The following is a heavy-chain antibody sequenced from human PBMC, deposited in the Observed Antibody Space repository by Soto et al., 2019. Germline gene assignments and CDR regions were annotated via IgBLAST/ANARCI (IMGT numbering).Heavy chain of an antibody. CDR3: TKHYAAGSPYLFDA. J-gene: IGHJ4*02. V-gene: IGHV3-49*04. CDR2: IKSKAYGATT. CDR1: GFTFGDFA. Sequence: GGSLRLSCKASGFTFGDFAMNWVRQAPGKGLEWVGFIKSKAYGATTNYAASVKGRVTISRDDSNSIVYLQMSSLRTEDTAVYYCTKHYAAGSPYLFDAWGQGTMVTVSS. D-gene: IGHD3-16*01.